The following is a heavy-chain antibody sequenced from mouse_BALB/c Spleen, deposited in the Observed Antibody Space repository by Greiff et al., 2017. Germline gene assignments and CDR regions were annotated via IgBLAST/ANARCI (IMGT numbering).Heavy chain of an antibody. Sequence: EVQLVESGGGLVQPKGSLKLSCAASGFTFNTYAMNWVRQAPGKGLEWVARIRSKSNNYATYYADSVKDRFTISRDDSQSMLYLQMNNLKTEDTAMYYCVRDSLLAWFAYWGQGTLVTVSA. V-gene: IGHV10-1*02. D-gene: IGHD1-2*01. CDR1: GFTFNTYA. CDR2: IRSKSNNYAT. J-gene: IGHJ3*01. CDR3: VRDSLLAWFAY.